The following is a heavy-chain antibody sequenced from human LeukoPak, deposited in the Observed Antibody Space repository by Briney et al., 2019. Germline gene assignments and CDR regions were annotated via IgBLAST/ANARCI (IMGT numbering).Heavy chain of an antibody. Sequence: PGGSLRLSCAASGFTFSSYAMHWVRQAPGKGLVGVAVISYDGSNKYYADSVKGRFTISRDISKNTLYLQMNSLRAEDTAVYYCARLGIVVVTSSYDYWGQGTLVTVSS. J-gene: IGHJ4*02. CDR1: GFTFSSYA. CDR2: ISYDGSNK. V-gene: IGHV3-30-3*01. D-gene: IGHD2-21*02. CDR3: ARLGIVVVTSSYDY.